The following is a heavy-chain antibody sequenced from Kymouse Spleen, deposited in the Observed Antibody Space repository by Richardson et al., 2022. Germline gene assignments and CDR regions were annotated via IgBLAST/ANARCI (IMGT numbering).Heavy chain of an antibody. V-gene: IGHV3-33*01. CDR3: ARSGYCSSTSCYAPPYNWFDP. Sequence: QVQLVESGGGVVQPGRSLRLSCAASGFTFSSYGMHWVRQAPGKGLEWVAVIWYDGSNKYYADSVKGRFTISRDNSKNTLYLQMNSLRAEDTAVYYCARSGYCSSTSCYAPPYNWFDPWGQGTLVTVSS. D-gene: IGHD2-2*02. CDR1: GFTFSSYG. CDR2: IWYDGSNK. J-gene: IGHJ5*02.